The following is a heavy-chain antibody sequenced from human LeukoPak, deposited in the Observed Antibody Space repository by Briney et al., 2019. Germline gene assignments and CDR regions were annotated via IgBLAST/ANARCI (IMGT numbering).Heavy chain of an antibody. CDR2: INTAGSIT. CDR3: ARPGGSGYRYGWENWFDR. CDR1: GFTFSSYW. V-gene: IGHV3-74*01. J-gene: IGHJ5*02. D-gene: IGHD5-18*01. Sequence: GGSLRLSCAASGFTFSSYWMHWGREAPGKGLVWGSRINTAGSITSYADSVRGRFTISRDNAKNTLYLQMNSLRAEDTAVYYCARPGGSGYRYGWENWFDRWGQGTLVTVSS.